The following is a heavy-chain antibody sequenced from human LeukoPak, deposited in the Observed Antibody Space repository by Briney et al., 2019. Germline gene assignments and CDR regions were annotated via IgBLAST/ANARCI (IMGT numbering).Heavy chain of an antibody. V-gene: IGHV1-2*06. Sequence: ASVKVSCKASGYTFTDSYIHWVRQAPGQGLEWMGRINPNSGGTNYAQKFQGRVTMTRDTSISTAYMELSRLRSDDTAVYYCARDQVVGLLWFGGRAFDIWGQGTMVTVSS. D-gene: IGHD3-10*01. CDR2: INPNSGGT. CDR3: ARDQVVGLLWFGGRAFDI. J-gene: IGHJ3*02. CDR1: GYTFTDSY.